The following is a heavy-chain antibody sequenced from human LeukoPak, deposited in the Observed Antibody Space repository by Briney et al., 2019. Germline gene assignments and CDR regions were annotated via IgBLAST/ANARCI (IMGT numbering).Heavy chain of an antibody. CDR3: ARVWQDYSGVDY. Sequence: GSLRLSCAASGFTFSNYAMNWVRQAPGKGLEWISYISTTGTTIHYADSVKGRFAISRDNAKSSLYLQMNSLRDEDTAVYYCARVWQDYSGVDYWGQGTLVTVSS. J-gene: IGHJ4*02. CDR1: GFTFSNYA. D-gene: IGHD2-21*01. CDR2: ISTTGTTI. V-gene: IGHV3-48*02.